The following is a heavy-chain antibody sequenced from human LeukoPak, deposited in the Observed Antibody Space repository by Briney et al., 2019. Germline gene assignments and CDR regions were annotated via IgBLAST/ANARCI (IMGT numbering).Heavy chain of an antibody. V-gene: IGHV3-23*01. CDR1: GFTFSSYA. CDR3: ARESHQPPYGMDV. D-gene: IGHD2-2*01. Sequence: GGSLRLSCAASGFTFSSYAMSWVRQAPGKGLEWVSAISGSGGSTYYADSVKGRFTISRDNSKNSLYLQMNSLRAEDTAVYYCARESHQPPYGMDVWGQGTTVTVSS. CDR2: ISGSGGST. J-gene: IGHJ6*02.